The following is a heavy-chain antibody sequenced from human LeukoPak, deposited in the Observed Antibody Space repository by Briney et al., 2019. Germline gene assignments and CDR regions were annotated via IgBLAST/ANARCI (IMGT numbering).Heavy chain of an antibody. D-gene: IGHD5-24*01. CDR3: AKSGYNRFDY. J-gene: IGHJ4*02. V-gene: IGHV3-23*01. CDR1: GFTFSSYG. Sequence: PGGSLRLSCAASGFTFSSYGMSWVRQAPGKGLEWVSGISGNSGTTYYADSVKGRFTISRDNSKNTLYLQMNSLRAEDTAVYYCAKSGYNRFDYWGQGTRVTVSS. CDR2: ISGNSGTT.